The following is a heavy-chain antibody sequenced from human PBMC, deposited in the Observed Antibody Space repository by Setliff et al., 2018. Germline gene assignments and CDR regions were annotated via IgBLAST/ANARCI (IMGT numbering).Heavy chain of an antibody. CDR2: IYTSGGT. CDR3: ARGVSGVSWTPRY. CDR1: GDSMNDNH. Sequence: SETLSLTCTVSGDSMNDNHWTWMRQPPGKGLEWIGYIYTSGGTNHNPSLKSRVTISVDMTENQFSLILRSVVAADTAVYYCARGVSGVSWTPRYWGRGTLVTVSS. J-gene: IGHJ4*02. D-gene: IGHD6-25*01. V-gene: IGHV4-4*08.